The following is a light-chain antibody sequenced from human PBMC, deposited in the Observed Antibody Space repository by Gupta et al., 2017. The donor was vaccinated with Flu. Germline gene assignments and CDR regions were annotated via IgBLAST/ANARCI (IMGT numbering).Light chain of an antibody. CDR1: QSVSSSY. Sequence: EIVLTRSPGTRPLCPGERATLSCRASQSVSSSYLAWYQQQPGQAPRLLIYGASSRATGIPDRFSGSGSGTDFTLTISRLEPEDFAVYYCQQYGSSPETFGQGTKVEIK. CDR3: QQYGSSPET. CDR2: GAS. J-gene: IGKJ1*01. V-gene: IGKV3-20*01.